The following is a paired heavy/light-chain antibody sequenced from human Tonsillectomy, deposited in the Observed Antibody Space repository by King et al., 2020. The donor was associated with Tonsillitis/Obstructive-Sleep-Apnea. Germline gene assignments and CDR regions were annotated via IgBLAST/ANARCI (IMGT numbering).Heavy chain of an antibody. D-gene: IGHD1-7*01. CDR2: IIPVLGMA. CDR1: GGTFSSYS. J-gene: IGHJ6*03. Sequence: QVQLVQSGAEVKKPGTSVKVSCTASGGTFSSYSFNWVRQAPGQGLEWMGRIIPVLGMANYAQKFQGRVTITADISTNIAYMELSSLRSEDTAVYYCAREIGNYGPTFSYYYMDVWGKGTTVSVSS. V-gene: IGHV1-69*04. CDR3: AREIGNYGPTFSYYYMDV.
Light chain of an antibody. V-gene: IGLV3-25*02. J-gene: IGLJ3*02. CDR2: KDS. CDR1: ALSKQY. Sequence: SHELTQPPSVSVSPGQTARITCSGNALSKQYAYWYKQKPGQAPVLVMYKDSERPSGIPERFSGSSSGTTVTLTISELQAEDEADYYCQSADSSATVVFGGGTKLIVL. CDR3: QSADSSATVV.